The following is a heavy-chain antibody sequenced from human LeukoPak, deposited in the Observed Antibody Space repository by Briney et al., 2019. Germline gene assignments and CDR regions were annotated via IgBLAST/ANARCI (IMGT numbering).Heavy chain of an antibody. V-gene: IGHV4-31*03. CDR3: ARGRSYYGSGSYLPRY. Sequence: SETLSLTCTVSGGSISSGGYYWSWIRQHPGKGLEWIGYIYYSGSTYYNPSLKSRVTISVDTSKNQFSLKLSSVTAADTAVYYCARGRSYYGSGSYLPRYWGQGTLVTDSS. J-gene: IGHJ4*02. CDR1: GGSISSGGYY. D-gene: IGHD3-10*01. CDR2: IYYSGST.